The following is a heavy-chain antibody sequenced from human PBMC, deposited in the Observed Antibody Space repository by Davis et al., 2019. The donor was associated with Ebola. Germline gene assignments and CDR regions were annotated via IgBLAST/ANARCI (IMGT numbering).Heavy chain of an antibody. Sequence: GESLKISCAASGFTVSRNYMSWVRQAPGKGLEWVSVIYSGGSTYYADSVKGRFTISRDNSKNTLYLQMNSLRAEDMAVYYCARESGGYAWYFDLWGRGTLVTVSS. V-gene: IGHV3-66*01. CDR2: IYSGGST. CDR1: GFTVSRNY. CDR3: ARESGGYAWYFDL. D-gene: IGHD3-16*01. J-gene: IGHJ2*01.